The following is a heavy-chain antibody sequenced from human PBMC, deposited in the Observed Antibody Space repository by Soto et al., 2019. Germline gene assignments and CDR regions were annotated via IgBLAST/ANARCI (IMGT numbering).Heavy chain of an antibody. CDR1: GGTFSSYA. Sequence: SVKVSCKASGGTFSSYAISWVRQAPGQVLEWMGGIIPIFGTANYAQKFQGRVTITADESTSTAYTELSSLRSEDTAVYYCARCSYGGNSGDYYYGMDVWGQGTTVTVSS. CDR3: ARCSYGGNSGDYYYGMDV. CDR2: IIPIFGTA. V-gene: IGHV1-69*13. J-gene: IGHJ6*02. D-gene: IGHD4-17*01.